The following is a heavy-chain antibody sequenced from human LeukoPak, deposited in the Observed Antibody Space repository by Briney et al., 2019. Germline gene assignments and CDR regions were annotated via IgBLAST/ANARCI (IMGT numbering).Heavy chain of an antibody. D-gene: IGHD4-11*01. J-gene: IGHJ4*02. CDR3: AKSAYSWFYFDY. CDR2: ISYDGSNK. V-gene: IGHV3-30*18. CDR1: RFTFSNYG. Sequence: PGGSLRLSCAASRFTFSNYGVHWVRQAPGKGLEWVAVISYDGSNKKYADSVTGRFTISRDNSKNTVYLQMNSLRAEDTAVYYCAKSAYSWFYFDYWGQGTLVTVTS.